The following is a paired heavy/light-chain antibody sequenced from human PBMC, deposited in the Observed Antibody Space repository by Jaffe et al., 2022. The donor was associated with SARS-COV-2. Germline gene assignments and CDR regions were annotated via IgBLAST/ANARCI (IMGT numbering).Light chain of an antibody. V-gene: IGKV3-11*01. J-gene: IGKJ2*01. CDR3: QQRSNWYT. CDR2: DAS. CDR1: QSVTNF. Sequence: EIVLTQSPATLSLSPGERATLSCRASQSVTNFLAWYQQKPGQAPRLLIYDASNRATGIPPRFSGSGSGTDFTLTISSLEPEDFAVYYCQQRSNWYTFGQGTKLEIK.
Heavy chain of an antibody. D-gene: IGHD6-19*01. J-gene: IGHJ4*02. Sequence: QVQLVESGGGVVQPGRSLRLFCAASGFTVSSYGMHWVRQAPGKGLEWVAVISYDGTKKYYADSVNGRFSISRDNSKNTLYLQMNSLRPEDTAVYYCAKFMSGGSGWYPVEFWGQGTLVTVSS. CDR3: AKFMSGGSGWYPVEF. CDR2: ISYDGTKK. V-gene: IGHV3-30*18. CDR1: GFTVSSYG.